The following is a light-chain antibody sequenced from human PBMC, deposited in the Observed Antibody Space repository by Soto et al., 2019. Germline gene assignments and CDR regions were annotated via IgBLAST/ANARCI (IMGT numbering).Light chain of an antibody. Sequence: DIVMTKSPDSLAVSLGERATINCTSIQRVLYSSNNDNYLDWYQQKPGQPPKLLIYRSSTRDSVVPDRFSGSGTGTEFTLIISIRHAEDGAVYYCHQYSTPPLTLGHGTKVEIK. V-gene: IGKV4-1*01. CDR1: QRVLYSSNNDNY. CDR3: HQYSTPPLT. J-gene: IGKJ1*01. CDR2: RSS.